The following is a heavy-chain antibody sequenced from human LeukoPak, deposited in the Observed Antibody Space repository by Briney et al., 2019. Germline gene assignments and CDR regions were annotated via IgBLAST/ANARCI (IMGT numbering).Heavy chain of an antibody. D-gene: IGHD1/OR15-1a*01. J-gene: IGHJ4*02. CDR2: MSASGSHT. CDR1: GFTFSDFA. CDR3: AKVRSGNNYYFDY. Sequence: GGSLRLSWAASGFTFSDFAMSWVRQAPGKGLEWVSGMSASGSHTHSADFVKGRFTISRDNFKNTLYLQMNGLRVEDTAVYYCAKVRSGNNYYFDYWGQGTLVTVSS. V-gene: IGHV3-23*01.